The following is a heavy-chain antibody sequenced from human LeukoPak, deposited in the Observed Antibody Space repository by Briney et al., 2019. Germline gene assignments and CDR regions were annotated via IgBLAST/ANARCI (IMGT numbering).Heavy chain of an antibody. V-gene: IGHV3-48*01. J-gene: IGHJ3*02. CDR1: GFTFSGYS. CDR2: ISSSSSTI. D-gene: IGHD6-13*01. CDR3: ARDNGYSSSWYGDDAFDI. Sequence: GGSLRLSCAASGFTFSGYSMNWVRQAPGKGLEWVSYISSSSSTIYYADSVKGRFTISRDNAKNSLYLQMNSLRAEDTAVYYCARDNGYSSSWYGDDAFDIWGQGTMVTVSS.